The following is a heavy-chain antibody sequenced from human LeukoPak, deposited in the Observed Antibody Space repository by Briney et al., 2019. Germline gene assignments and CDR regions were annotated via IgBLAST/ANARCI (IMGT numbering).Heavy chain of an antibody. V-gene: IGHV1-2*02. CDR1: GYTFTGYY. CDR3: ARSSTVVVAATIDY. D-gene: IGHD2-15*01. Sequence: ASVKVSCKASGYTFTGYYMHWVRQAPGQGLEWMGWINPNSGGTNYAQKFQGRVTMTRDTSISTAYMELSGLRSDDTAVYYCARSSTVVVAATIDYWGQGTLVTVSS. CDR2: INPNSGGT. J-gene: IGHJ4*02.